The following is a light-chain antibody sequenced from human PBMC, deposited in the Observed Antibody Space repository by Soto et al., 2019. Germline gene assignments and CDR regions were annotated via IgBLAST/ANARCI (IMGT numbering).Light chain of an antibody. CDR1: NSDIGRYNY. V-gene: IGLV2-14*01. J-gene: IGLJ1*01. CDR3: TSCITANTRCV. CDR2: EVN. Sequence: QSVLTQPASVSGSPGQSITISCTGTNSDIGRYNYVSWFQQHPGKVPKLVIFEVNYRPSGVSDRFSGSKSGNTASLTITGLQAEDEADYYCTSCITANTRCVFGSGTKVTV.